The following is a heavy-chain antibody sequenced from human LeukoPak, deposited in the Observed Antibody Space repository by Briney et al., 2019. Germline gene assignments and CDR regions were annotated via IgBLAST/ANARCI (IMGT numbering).Heavy chain of an antibody. CDR1: GFSFSNYW. J-gene: IGHJ5*02. V-gene: IGHV3-7*01. D-gene: IGHD6-6*01. CDR2: IKVDGSDR. CDR3: ARARPPKQLLDWFDP. Sequence: GSPRLSCAASGFSFSNYWMTWVRQAPGKGLERVANIKVDGSDRYYGDSVRGRFIISRDNAKNSLYLQMDSLRAEDTALYYCARARPPKQLLDWFDPWGQGTLVTVSS.